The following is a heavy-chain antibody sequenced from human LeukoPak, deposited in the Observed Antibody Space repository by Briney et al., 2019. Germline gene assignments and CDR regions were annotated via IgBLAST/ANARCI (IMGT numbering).Heavy chain of an antibody. J-gene: IGHJ4*02. CDR3: ARDAGGSTVTTSDFDY. CDR2: ISYDGSNK. Sequence: PGRSLRLSCAASGFTFSSYAMHWVRQAPGKGLEWVAVISYDGSNKYYADSVKGRFTISRDNSKNTLYLQMTSLRAEDTAVYYCARDAGGSTVTTSDFDYWGQGTLVTVSS. D-gene: IGHD4-17*01. V-gene: IGHV3-30-3*01. CDR1: GFTFSSYA.